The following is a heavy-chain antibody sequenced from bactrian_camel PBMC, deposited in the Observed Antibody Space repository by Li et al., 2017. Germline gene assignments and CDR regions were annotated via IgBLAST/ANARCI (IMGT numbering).Heavy chain of an antibody. J-gene: IGHJ6*01. CDR3: VLEAQDGDSYCCGTRGY. CDR1: GFTFDDYW. Sequence: VQLVESGGGLVQPGGSLRLSCAASGFTFDDYWMYWVRQAPGKGLEWVSTFNSPGDSKTYADSVKGRFTISQDNAKNTLYLQMNSLKPEDTVWYYCVLEAQDGDSYCCGTRGYWGQGTQVTVS. V-gene: IGHV3S42*01. CDR2: FNSPGDSK. D-gene: IGHD2*01.